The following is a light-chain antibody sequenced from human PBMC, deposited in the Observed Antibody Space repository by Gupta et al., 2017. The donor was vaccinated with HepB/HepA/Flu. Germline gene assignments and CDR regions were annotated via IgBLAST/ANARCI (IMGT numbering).Light chain of an antibody. V-gene: IGKV3-15*01. J-gene: IGKJ4*01. CDR1: QSVRIN. CDR2: GAS. CDR3: QQYYDWSPLS. Sequence: EIVMTQSPAPLSVSPGERATPSCRARQSVRINLGWYQQIPGQPPRLLIYGASTRASGIPDRFSGSGSGTEFTLTISSLQSEDFAVYYCQQYYDWSPLSFGGGTKVAIK.